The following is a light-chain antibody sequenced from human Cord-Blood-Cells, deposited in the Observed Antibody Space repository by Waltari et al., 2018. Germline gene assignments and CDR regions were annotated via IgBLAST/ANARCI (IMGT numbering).Light chain of an antibody. J-gene: IGLJ1*01. CDR3: SSYAGSNNYV. Sequence: QSALTQPPSASGSPGQSVTISCTGTSSDVGGYTYVPWYQQHPGKAPKLMIYEVSKRPSGVPDRFSGSKSGNTASLTVSGLQAEDEVDYYCSSYAGSNNYVFGTGTKVTVL. CDR2: EVS. V-gene: IGLV2-8*01. CDR1: SSDVGGYTY.